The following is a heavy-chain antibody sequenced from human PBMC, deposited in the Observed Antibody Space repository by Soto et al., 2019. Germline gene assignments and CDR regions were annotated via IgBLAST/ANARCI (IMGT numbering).Heavy chain of an antibody. CDR3: ARDFSYQRFDH. V-gene: IGHV3-23*01. Sequence: WGSLRLSCGASGFTFSRYAMSWVRQAPGKGLEWVSAISGSGDTTQYADSVKGRFTISRDNSKNTLYLQMNSLTVEDTAVYFCARDFSYQRFDHWGQGALVTVSS. J-gene: IGHJ4*02. CDR2: ISGSGDTT. D-gene: IGHD3-16*02. CDR1: GFTFSRYA.